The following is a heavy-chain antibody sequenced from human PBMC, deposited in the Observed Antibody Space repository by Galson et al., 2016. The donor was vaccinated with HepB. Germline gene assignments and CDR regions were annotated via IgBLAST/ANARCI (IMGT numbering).Heavy chain of an antibody. CDR1: GFTFSDYA. CDR3: ARAQGGQQGLASEY. CDR2: IWYDGTDK. D-gene: IGHD6-19*01. Sequence: SLRLSCAASGFTFSDYAMHWVRQAPGKGLEWVAVIWYDGTDKYYADSVKGRFTISRDNSQNTLYLEMNSLRAEDTAVYYCARAQGGQQGLASEYWGQGTLVTVSS. V-gene: IGHV3-33*08. J-gene: IGHJ4*02.